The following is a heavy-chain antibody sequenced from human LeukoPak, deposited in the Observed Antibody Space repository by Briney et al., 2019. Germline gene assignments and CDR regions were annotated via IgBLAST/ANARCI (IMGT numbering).Heavy chain of an antibody. CDR1: GFTFSSYA. CDR3: AKGGGARPFDY. J-gene: IGHJ4*02. D-gene: IGHD3-16*01. V-gene: IGHV3-23*01. CDR2: ISGSGGST. Sequence: PGGSLRLSCAASGFTFSSYAMTWVRQAPGKGLEWVSAISGSGGSTYSADSVKGRFIISRDNSKNTLYLQMNSLRAEDTAVYYCAKGGGARPFDYWGQGTLVTDSS.